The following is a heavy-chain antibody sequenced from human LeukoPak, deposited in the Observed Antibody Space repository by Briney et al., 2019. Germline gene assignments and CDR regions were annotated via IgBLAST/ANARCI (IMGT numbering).Heavy chain of an antibody. CDR3: ARGSQRLDSWFDC. CDR1: GFMFSSDA. Sequence: GRSLRLSCAASGFMFSSDAMHWVRQAPGKGLEWVAVISYDGSNKYYADSEKGRITISRDNSKNMLYLEMSSLRAEDTAVYYCARGSQRLDSWFDCWGQGTLVTVSS. J-gene: IGHJ4*02. V-gene: IGHV3-30-3*01. CDR2: ISYDGSNK. D-gene: IGHD6-19*01.